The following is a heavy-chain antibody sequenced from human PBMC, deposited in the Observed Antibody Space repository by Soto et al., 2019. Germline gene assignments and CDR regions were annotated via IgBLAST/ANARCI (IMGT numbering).Heavy chain of an antibody. CDR3: ARTVVAATPSDY. J-gene: IGHJ4*02. D-gene: IGHD2-15*01. CDR1: GYTFTSYD. CDR2: MNPNSGNT. Sequence: QVQLVQSGAEVKKPGASVKVSCKASGYTFTSYDINWVRQATGQGLEWMGWMNPNSGNTGYAQKFQGRVTMTRNTAISTAYRELRSLRSEDTAVYYCARTVVAATPSDYWGQGTLVTVSS. V-gene: IGHV1-8*01.